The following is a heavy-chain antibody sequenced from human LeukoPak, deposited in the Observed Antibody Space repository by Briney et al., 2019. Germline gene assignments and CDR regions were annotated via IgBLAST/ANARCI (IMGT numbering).Heavy chain of an antibody. Sequence: GASVKVSCKASGYTFTTYGINWVRQAPGQGLEWMGWISAYNDHTNYAQKFQGRVTMTTDTATNTACMELMSLRYDDTAVYSCARDLYDVLTGYQYNWFDPWGQGTLVTVSS. D-gene: IGHD3-9*01. V-gene: IGHV1-18*01. CDR3: ARDLYDVLTGYQYNWFDP. J-gene: IGHJ5*02. CDR1: GYTFTTYG. CDR2: ISAYNDHT.